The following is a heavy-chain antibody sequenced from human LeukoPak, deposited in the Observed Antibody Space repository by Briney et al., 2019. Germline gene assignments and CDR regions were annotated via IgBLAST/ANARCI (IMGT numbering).Heavy chain of an antibody. CDR3: ARVELGRRGYNWEDY. J-gene: IGHJ4*02. Sequence: GGSLRLSCAASGFTFSSYWMSWVRQAPGKGLEWVANIKQDGSEKYYVDSVKGRFTISRDNAKNSLYLQMNSLRAEDTAVYYCARVELGRRGYNWEDYWGQGTLVTVSS. CDR1: GFTFSSYW. V-gene: IGHV3-7*01. D-gene: IGHD5-24*01. CDR2: IKQDGSEK.